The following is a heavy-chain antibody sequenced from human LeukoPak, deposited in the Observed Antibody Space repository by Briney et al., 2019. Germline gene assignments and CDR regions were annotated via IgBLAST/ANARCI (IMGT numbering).Heavy chain of an antibody. CDR3: AKTPNWNYIPYYFDY. V-gene: IGHV3-23*01. Sequence: GGSLRLSCAASGLTFSSYAMGWVRQAPGKGLEWVSAISGSGGSTYYADSVKGRFTISGDNSKNTLYLQMNSLRAEDTAVYYCAKTPNWNYIPYYFDYWGQGTLVTVSS. D-gene: IGHD1-7*01. J-gene: IGHJ4*02. CDR1: GLTFSSYA. CDR2: ISGSGGST.